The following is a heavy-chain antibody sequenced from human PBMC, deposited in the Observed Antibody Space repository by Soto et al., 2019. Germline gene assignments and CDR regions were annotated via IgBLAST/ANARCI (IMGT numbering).Heavy chain of an antibody. J-gene: IGHJ6*02. CDR1: GGSISSYY. CDR2: IYCSGST. V-gene: IGHV4-59*01. D-gene: IGHD3-10*01. Sequence: TSETLSLTCTVSGGSISSYYWSWIRQPPGKGLEWIGYIYCSGSTTYNPALKSRVTISVDTSKNQFSLKLSSVTAADKAVYYCAREAPYGSGISLDGMDVWGQGTTVTVSS. CDR3: AREAPYGSGISLDGMDV.